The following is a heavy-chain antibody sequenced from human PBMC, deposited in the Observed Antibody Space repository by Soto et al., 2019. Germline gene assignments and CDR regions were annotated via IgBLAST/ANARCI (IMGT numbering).Heavy chain of an antibody. Sequence: GGSLRLSCAAAGFTFSSYAMSWVRQAPGKGLEWVSTISGSGGSTYYADSVKGRFTISRDNSKNTLYLQMNSLRAEDTAVYYCAKAGSSSGWSFFGYWGQGTLVTLSS. D-gene: IGHD6-19*01. CDR1: GFTFSSYA. CDR3: AKAGSSSGWSFFGY. CDR2: ISGSGGST. V-gene: IGHV3-23*01. J-gene: IGHJ4*02.